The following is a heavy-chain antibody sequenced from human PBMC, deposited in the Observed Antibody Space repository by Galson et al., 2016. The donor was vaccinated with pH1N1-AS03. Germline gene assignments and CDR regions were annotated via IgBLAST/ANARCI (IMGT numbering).Heavy chain of an antibody. V-gene: IGHV5-10-1*01. D-gene: IGHD1-1*01. CDR3: VTTTVGWYRSPSCSANYYFGMDV. CDR1: GDIFNTYW. J-gene: IGHJ6*02. Sequence: QSGAEVKKPGESLRISCKGSGDIFNTYWITWVRQVPGKGLEWLGRIDPNDSYSNEMLALQGHVTVSVDKSISTAFLQWSSLEASDTAIYYCVTTTVGWYRSPSCSANYYFGMDVWGQGTTVTVSS. CDR2: IDPNDSYS.